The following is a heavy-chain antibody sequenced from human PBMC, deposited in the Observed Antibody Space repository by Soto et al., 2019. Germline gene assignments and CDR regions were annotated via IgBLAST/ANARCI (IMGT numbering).Heavy chain of an antibody. CDR2: ISYDGSNK. Sequence: QVQLVESGGGVVQPGRSLRLSCAASGFTFSSYGMHWVRQAPGKGLEWVAVISYDGSNKYYADSVKGRFTISRDNSKNTLYLQMNSLRAEDTAVYYCAKDDYGDPWGAFDIWGQGIMVTVSS. V-gene: IGHV3-30*18. CDR1: GFTFSSYG. CDR3: AKDDYGDPWGAFDI. J-gene: IGHJ3*02. D-gene: IGHD4-17*01.